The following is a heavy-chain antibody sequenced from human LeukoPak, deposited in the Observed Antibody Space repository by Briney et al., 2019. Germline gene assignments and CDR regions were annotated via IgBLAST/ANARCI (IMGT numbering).Heavy chain of an antibody. Sequence: KTSETLSLTCTVSGGSIRTYYWTWIRQPPGKGLEWIGYIYYSGSTNYNPSLKSRVTISVDTSKNQSSLRLSSVTAADTAVYYCARDKIVVVPAAMTPSAFDIWGQGTMVTVSS. CDR3: ARDKIVVVPAAMTPSAFDI. D-gene: IGHD2-2*01. V-gene: IGHV4-59*01. J-gene: IGHJ3*02. CDR1: GGSIRTYY. CDR2: IYYSGST.